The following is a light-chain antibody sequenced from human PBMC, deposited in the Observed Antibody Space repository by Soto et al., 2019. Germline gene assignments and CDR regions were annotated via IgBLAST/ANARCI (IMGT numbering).Light chain of an antibody. V-gene: IGKV3-20*01. CDR1: QSVSSY. J-gene: IGKJ1*01. CDR2: GAS. Sequence: EIVLTQSPGTLSLSPGERATLSCRASQSVSSYLAWYQQKPGQAPRLLIYGASSRATGILDRFSGSGSGTDFNFTISRLEPEDLAVYYCQQYGSSPATFGQGTKVEFK. CDR3: QQYGSSPAT.